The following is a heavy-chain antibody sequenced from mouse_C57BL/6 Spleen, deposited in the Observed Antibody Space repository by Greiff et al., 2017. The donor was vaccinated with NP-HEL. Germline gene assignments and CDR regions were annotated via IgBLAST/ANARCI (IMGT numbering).Heavy chain of an antibody. J-gene: IGHJ4*01. CDR3: ARLYRVDYAMDY. D-gene: IGHD2-14*01. V-gene: IGHV5-9*01. Sequence: EVNLVESGGGLVKPGGSLKLSCAASGFTFSSYTMSWVRQTPEKRLEWVATISGGGGNTYYPDSVKGRFTISRDNAKNTLYLQMSSLRSEDTALYYCARLYRVDYAMDYWGQGTSVTVSS. CDR1: GFTFSSYT. CDR2: ISGGGGNT.